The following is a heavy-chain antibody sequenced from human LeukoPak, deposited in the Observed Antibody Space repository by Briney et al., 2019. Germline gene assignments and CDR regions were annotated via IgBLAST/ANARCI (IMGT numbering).Heavy chain of an antibody. CDR3: AKHRGGWPPRYFYYDMDV. Sequence: GGSLRLSCAASGFTFSSYAMGWVRQAPGKGLEWVSGISGSGDSTYYADSVKGRFTISRDNSDNTLYLQMNSLRAEDTAVYYCAKHRGGWPPRYFYYDMDVWGQGTTVTVSS. V-gene: IGHV3-23*01. J-gene: IGHJ6*02. CDR1: GFTFSSYA. D-gene: IGHD6-19*01. CDR2: ISGSGDST.